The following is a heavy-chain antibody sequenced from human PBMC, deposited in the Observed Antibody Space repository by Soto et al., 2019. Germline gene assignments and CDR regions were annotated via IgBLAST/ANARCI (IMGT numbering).Heavy chain of an antibody. J-gene: IGHJ6*02. CDR1: GGTFSSYA. Sequence: SVKVSCKASGGTFSSYAISWVRQAPGQGLEWMGGIIPIFGTANYAQKFQGRVTITADESTSTAYMELSSLRSEDTAVYYCARVRKYYCYYGMYVWGQGNTVTVS. V-gene: IGHV1-69*13. CDR3: ARVRKYYCYYGMYV. CDR2: IIPIFGTA.